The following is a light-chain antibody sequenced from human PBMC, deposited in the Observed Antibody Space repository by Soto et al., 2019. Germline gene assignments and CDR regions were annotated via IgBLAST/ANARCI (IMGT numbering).Light chain of an antibody. J-gene: IGKJ1*01. Sequence: DIQMTQAPSSLSASVGDRVTITCRASQGIVYNLAWFQQKPGKAPKSLIYGATSLQNGVPSRFSGSGFGTDFTLTINSLQPEDFATYYCQQYNSLGTFGQGTKVDIK. CDR1: QGIVYN. CDR3: QQYNSLGT. CDR2: GAT. V-gene: IGKV1-16*01.